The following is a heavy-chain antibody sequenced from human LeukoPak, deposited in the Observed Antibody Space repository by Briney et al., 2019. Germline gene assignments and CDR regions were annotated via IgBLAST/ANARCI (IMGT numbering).Heavy chain of an antibody. CDR1: GGSISSYY. D-gene: IGHD2-8*01. Sequence: PSETLSLTCTVSGGSISSYYWSWIRQPPGKGLEWIGYIYCSESTNYNPSLKSRVTISVDTSKNQFSLKLSSVTAADTAVYYCARDFTVNMLDYYYYYGMDVWGQGTTVTVSS. CDR3: ARDFTVNMLDYYYYYGMDV. CDR2: IYCSEST. V-gene: IGHV4-59*01. J-gene: IGHJ6*02.